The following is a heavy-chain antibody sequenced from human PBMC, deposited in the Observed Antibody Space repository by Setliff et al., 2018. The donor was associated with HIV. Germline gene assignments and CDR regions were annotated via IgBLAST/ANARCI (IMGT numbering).Heavy chain of an antibody. J-gene: IGHJ4*02. CDR2: INQDGSEK. CDR1: GFTFSNYW. CDR3: AAVPWGHSSLIIDH. D-gene: IGHD3-16*01. Sequence: PGGSLRLSCAASGFTFSNYWMSWVRQAPGKGLEWVAHINQDGSEKNHVDSVKGRFTISRDNAKNSLYLQMHSLRVEDTAVYYCAAVPWGHSSLIIDHWGQGTPVTVSS. V-gene: IGHV3-7*01.